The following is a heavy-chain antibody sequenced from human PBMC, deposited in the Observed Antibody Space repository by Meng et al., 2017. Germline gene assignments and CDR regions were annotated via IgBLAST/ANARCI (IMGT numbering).Heavy chain of an antibody. Sequence: VQGVESGVEVVPPGRSLTLSCAASGFIFSNYEMHWVRQAPGKGLEWVACITKDGSRKYYLGSVRGRFTISRDNSKNTLYLEMNSLRSEDTALYYCARDFDYWGQGTLVTVSS. CDR3: ARDFDY. J-gene: IGHJ4*02. CDR2: ITKDGSRK. CDR1: GFIFSNYE. V-gene: IGHV3-30*16.